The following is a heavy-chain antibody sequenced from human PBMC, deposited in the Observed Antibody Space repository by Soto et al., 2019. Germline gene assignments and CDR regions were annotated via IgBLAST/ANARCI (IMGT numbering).Heavy chain of an antibody. D-gene: IGHD6-19*01. J-gene: IGHJ2*01. CDR2: IYTDGGT. V-gene: IGHV3-53*04. CDR1: GFTVSSNY. Sequence: EVQLVESGGGLVQPGGSLRLSCAAFGFTVSSNYMSWVRQAPGKGLEWVSVIYTDGGTFYADSAKGRFTISRHNSKNTLYLQMNSLRAEDTAMYYCARGSSGWYSHWYFDLWGRGTLVTVSS. CDR3: ARGSSGWYSHWYFDL.